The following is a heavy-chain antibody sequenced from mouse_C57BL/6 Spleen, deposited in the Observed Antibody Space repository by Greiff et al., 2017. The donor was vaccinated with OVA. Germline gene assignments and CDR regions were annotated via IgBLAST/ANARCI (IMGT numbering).Heavy chain of an antibody. CDR3: ARWGTAQVAWFAY. CDR1: GYTFTSYW. CDR2: IDPSDSYT. V-gene: IGHV1-50*01. J-gene: IGHJ3*01. Sequence: VQLQQPGAELVKPGASVKLSCKASGYTFTSYWMQWVKQRPGQGLEWIGEIDPSDSYTNYNQKFKGKATLTVDTSSSTAYMQLSSLTSEDSAVYYCARWGTAQVAWFAYWGQGTLVTVSA. D-gene: IGHD3-2*02.